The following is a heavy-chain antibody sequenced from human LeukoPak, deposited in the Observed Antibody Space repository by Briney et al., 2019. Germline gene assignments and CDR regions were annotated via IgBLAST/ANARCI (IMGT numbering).Heavy chain of an antibody. CDR1: GFTFSSYW. D-gene: IGHD6-13*01. V-gene: IGHV3-74*03. Sequence: GGSLRLSCAASGFTFSSYWMHWVRPAQRKGLVWVSRMNSDGSSTLYADSVKGRFTISRDNAKNTLYLQMNSLRAEDTAVYYCARRSAAGGFYDYWGQGTLVTVSS. CDR2: MNSDGSST. J-gene: IGHJ4*02. CDR3: ARRSAAGGFYDY.